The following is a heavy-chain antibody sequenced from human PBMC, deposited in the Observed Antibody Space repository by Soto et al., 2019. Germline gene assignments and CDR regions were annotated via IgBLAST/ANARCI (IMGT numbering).Heavy chain of an antibody. D-gene: IGHD3-16*01. V-gene: IGHV2-5*02. CDR1: GFSLSTSRVG. CDR2: IYWDDDR. CDR3: AEVMITWGGVSALDAFEM. Sequence: SGPTLVNPTQTLTLTCSFSGFSLSTSRVGVAWIRQPPGKALEWLAIIYWDDDRRYSPSLKTRLAITKDTSKNQVVLPLNNLDPGDIANYYWAEVMITWGGVSALDAFEMWVHGTMFTVSS. J-gene: IGHJ3*02.